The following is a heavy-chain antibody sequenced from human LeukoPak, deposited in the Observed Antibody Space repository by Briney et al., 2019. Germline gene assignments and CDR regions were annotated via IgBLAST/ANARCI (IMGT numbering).Heavy chain of an antibody. CDR1: GFTFSSNA. J-gene: IGHJ4*02. CDR3: AKDHPYYYGSGSYFDY. D-gene: IGHD3-10*01. Sequence: GGSLRLSCAASGFTFSSNAMSWVRQAPGKGLEWVSTISKTGSTTYYAHSVQGRFTISRDNSKNTLYLQMNSLRAEDTAVYYCAKDHPYYYGSGSYFDYWGQGTLVTVSS. V-gene: IGHV3-23*01. CDR2: ISKTGSTT.